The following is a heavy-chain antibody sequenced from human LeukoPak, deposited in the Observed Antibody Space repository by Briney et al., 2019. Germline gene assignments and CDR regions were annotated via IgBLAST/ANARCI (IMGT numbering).Heavy chain of an antibody. CDR1: GFTFSGYS. D-gene: IGHD3-22*01. CDR2: ISSSSSYI. Sequence: GGSLRLSCAASGFTFSGYSMNWVRQAPGKGLEWVSSISSSSSYIYYADSVKGRFTISRDNAKNSLYLQMNSLRAEDTAVYYCARARSGYYPWGFDPWGQGTLVTVSS. CDR3: ARARSGYYPWGFDP. J-gene: IGHJ5*02. V-gene: IGHV3-21*01.